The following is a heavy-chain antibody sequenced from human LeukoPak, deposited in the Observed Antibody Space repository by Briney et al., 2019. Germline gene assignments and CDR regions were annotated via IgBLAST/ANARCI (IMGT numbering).Heavy chain of an antibody. Sequence: SETLSLTCTVSGGSISSYYWSWIRQPPGKGVEWIGYIYYSGSTNYNPSLKSRVTISVDTSKNQFSLKLSSVTAADTAVYYCARRAHDSSGYYYNYWGQGTLVTVSS. CDR3: ARRAHDSSGYYYNY. CDR2: IYYSGST. J-gene: IGHJ4*02. D-gene: IGHD3-22*01. V-gene: IGHV4-59*08. CDR1: GGSISSYY.